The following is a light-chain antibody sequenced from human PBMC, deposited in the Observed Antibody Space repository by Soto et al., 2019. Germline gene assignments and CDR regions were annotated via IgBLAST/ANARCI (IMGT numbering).Light chain of an antibody. J-gene: IGKJ5*01. CDR3: QQLNSYPIT. Sequence: IQLTQSPSSLSASVGDRLTITCRASQGINTFLAWYQQKAGKXPKXXIYAASTLQSGVPSRFSVSGSGTDGTITISSLQSEDGETYDGQQLNSYPITFGQGTRLEIK. CDR1: QGINTF. V-gene: IGKV1-9*01. CDR2: AAS.